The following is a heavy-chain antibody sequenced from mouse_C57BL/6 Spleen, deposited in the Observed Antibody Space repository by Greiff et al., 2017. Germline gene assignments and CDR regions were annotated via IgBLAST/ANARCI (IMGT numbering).Heavy chain of an antibody. CDR3: TVDTTVVPFAY. CDR1: GFTFSDAW. V-gene: IGHV6-6*01. Sequence: EVQRVESGGGLVQPGGSMKLSCAASGFTFSDAWMDWVRQSPEKGLEWVAEIRNKANNHATYYAESVKGRFTISRDDSKSSVYLQMNSLRAEDTGIYYCTVDTTVVPFAYWGQGTLATVSA. CDR2: IRNKANNHAT. J-gene: IGHJ3*01. D-gene: IGHD1-1*01.